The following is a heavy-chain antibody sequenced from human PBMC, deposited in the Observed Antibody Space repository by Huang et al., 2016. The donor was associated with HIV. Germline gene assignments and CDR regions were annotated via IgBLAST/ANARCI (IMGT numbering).Heavy chain of an antibody. Sequence: QLQLQGSGPGLVKPSKTLSLTCTVSGGSITSSSYYWGWIRPPPGKGLEWVGSISYSGSTDYHPSPKSRVTVSVDTSKNQFTRKLSSVTAADTAVYYCARHFSYYDSSGYTPWDAFDIWGQGTMVTVSS. CDR3: ARHFSYYDSSGYTPWDAFDI. D-gene: IGHD3-22*01. CDR2: ISYSGST. V-gene: IGHV4-39*01. CDR1: GGSITSSSYY. J-gene: IGHJ3*02.